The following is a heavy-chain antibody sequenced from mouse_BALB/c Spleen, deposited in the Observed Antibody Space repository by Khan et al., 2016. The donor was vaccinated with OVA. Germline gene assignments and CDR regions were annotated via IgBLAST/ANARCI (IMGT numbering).Heavy chain of an antibody. D-gene: IGHD2-1*01. CDR3: ARSGGNFHWYFDV. J-gene: IGHJ1*01. Sequence: EVKLVESGGGLVQPGGSRKLSCAASGFTFSSFGMHWVRQAPKQGLEWVAYMSSGSSTIYYVDTVKGRFTISSDNPKQTLFLQMTRLRSEDTAMYYCARSGGNFHWYFDVWGAGTSVTVSS. CDR1: GFTFSSFG. CDR2: MSSGSSTI. V-gene: IGHV5-17*02.